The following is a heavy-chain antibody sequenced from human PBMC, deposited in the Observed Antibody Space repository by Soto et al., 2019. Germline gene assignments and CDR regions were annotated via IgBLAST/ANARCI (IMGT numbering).Heavy chain of an antibody. V-gene: IGHV4-59*01. CDR3: ARGSRAYGDLDI. CDR2: IYYSGST. J-gene: IGHJ3*02. Sequence: RSLTCTVSGGSISSYYWSWIRQPPGKGLEWIGYIYYSGSTNYNPSLKSRVTISVDTSKNQFSLKLSSVTAADTAVYYCARGSRAYGDLDIWGQGTMVTVSS. D-gene: IGHD4-17*01. CDR1: GGSISSYY.